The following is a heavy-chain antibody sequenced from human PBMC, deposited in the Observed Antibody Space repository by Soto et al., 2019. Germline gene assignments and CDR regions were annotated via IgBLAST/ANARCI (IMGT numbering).Heavy chain of an antibody. D-gene: IGHD4-17*01. CDR2: INTVNGNT. CDR3: AAVYGDYSAFGF. CDR1: GYTFTNYA. Sequence: QVQLVQSGAEEKKPGASVKVSCKASGYTFTNYAMHWVRQAPGQGLEWMGWINTVNGNTRYSQKFQGRVTITRDTSARTAYMELSSLRSEDTAVYYCAAVYGDYSAFGFWGQGTLVTVSS. V-gene: IGHV1-3*04. J-gene: IGHJ4*02.